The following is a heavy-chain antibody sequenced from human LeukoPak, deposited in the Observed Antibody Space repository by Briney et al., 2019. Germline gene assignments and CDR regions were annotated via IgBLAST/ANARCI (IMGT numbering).Heavy chain of an antibody. CDR3: ARAGLLSGVAVLYYFDY. D-gene: IGHD3-3*01. CDR2: IIPIFGTA. J-gene: IGHJ4*02. V-gene: IGHV1-69*13. Sequence: SVKVSCKASGGTFSSYAISWVRQAPGQGLEWMGGIIPIFGTANYAQKFQGRVTITADESTSTAYMELSSLRSEDTAVYYCARAGLLSGVAVLYYFDYWGQGTLVTVSS. CDR1: GGTFSSYA.